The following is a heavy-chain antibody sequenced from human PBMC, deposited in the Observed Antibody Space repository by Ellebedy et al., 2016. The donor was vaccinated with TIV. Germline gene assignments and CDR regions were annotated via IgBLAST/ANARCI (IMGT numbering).Heavy chain of an antibody. V-gene: IGHV3-23*01. J-gene: IGHJ3*02. CDR1: GFTFSSYA. Sequence: GESLKISXAASGFTFSSYAMSWVRQAPGKGLEWVSGISGSGDSKAYADAVKGRFTISRDNSKNTLYLQMYSLRVEETAFYYCVKGPTIFGLGPDAFDIWGQGTMVTVSS. D-gene: IGHD3/OR15-3a*01. CDR2: ISGSGDSK. CDR3: VKGPTIFGLGPDAFDI.